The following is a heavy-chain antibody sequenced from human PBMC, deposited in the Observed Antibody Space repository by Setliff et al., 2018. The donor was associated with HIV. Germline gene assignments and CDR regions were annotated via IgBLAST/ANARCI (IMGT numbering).Heavy chain of an antibody. V-gene: IGHV3-74*01. D-gene: IGHD2-15*01. J-gene: IGHJ5*02. CDR1: GFTFSSYS. CDR2: ITNDGSTT. Sequence: GGSLRLSCAASGFTFSSYSMNWVRQAPGKGLVWVARITNDGSTTTYADSVKGRFTISRDNSKNTLYLQMNSLRAEDTAVYYCARDRTCSGGSCYGTWGQGTMVTVSS. CDR3: ARDRTCSGGSCYGT.